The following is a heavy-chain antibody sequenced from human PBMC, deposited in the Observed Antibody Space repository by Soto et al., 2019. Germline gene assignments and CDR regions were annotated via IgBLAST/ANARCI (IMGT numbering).Heavy chain of an antibody. J-gene: IGHJ3*01. CDR3: ARRKRRITTFGVVRTRPYDAFEL. CDR2: IYYSGST. Sequence: SQTLSLTSTVSGGSISSSSYYWGCILQPPRKGLEGIQSIYYSGSTYYNPSLKTRVTISVDTSKYQFSLKLSSVTAAETAGDYCARRKRRITTFGVVRTRPYDAFELWGQGIMVTVS. CDR1: GGSISSSSYY. D-gene: IGHD3-3*01. V-gene: IGHV4-39*01.